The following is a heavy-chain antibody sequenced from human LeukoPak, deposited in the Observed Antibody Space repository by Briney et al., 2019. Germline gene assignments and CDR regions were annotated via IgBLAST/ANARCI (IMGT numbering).Heavy chain of an antibody. Sequence: GASVKVSCKTSGHTFTTYGITWVRQAPGQGLQWMGWFSVYNGNTKYAQKFQGRITMATDTSTSTAYMDLRSLRSDDTAIYYCARVSKERDSSGYYSFDYWGQGTLVTVST. J-gene: IGHJ4*02. D-gene: IGHD3-3*01. CDR2: FSVYNGNT. CDR3: ARVSKERDSSGYYSFDY. CDR1: GHTFTTYG. V-gene: IGHV1-18*01.